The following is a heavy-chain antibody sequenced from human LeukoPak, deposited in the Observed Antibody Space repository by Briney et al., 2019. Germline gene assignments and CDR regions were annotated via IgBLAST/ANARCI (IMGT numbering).Heavy chain of an antibody. V-gene: IGHV1-2*02. D-gene: IGHD2-21*02. CDR1: GYTFTGYY. J-gene: IGHJ4*02. CDR2: INPNSGGT. CDR3: ARDGGAYCGGDCYFADDY. Sequence: ASVKVSCKASGYTFTGYYMHWVRQAPGQGLEWMGWINPNSGGTDYAQKFQGRVTMTRDTSISTAYMELSRLRSDDTAVYYCARDGGAYCGGDCYFADDYWGQGNLVTVSS.